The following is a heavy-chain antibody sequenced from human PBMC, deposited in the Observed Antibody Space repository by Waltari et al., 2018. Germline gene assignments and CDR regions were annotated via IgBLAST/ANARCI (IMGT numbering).Heavy chain of an antibody. Sequence: EVQLLESGGGLVQPGGSLRLSCAASGFTFSSYAMSWVRQAPGKGLEWVSDISGSGGSTYYADSVKGRFTISRDNSKNTLYLQMNSLRAEDTAIYYCAKVGVVVAATGGWFDPWGQGTLVTVSS. J-gene: IGHJ5*02. V-gene: IGHV3-23*01. CDR3: AKVGVVVAATGGWFDP. D-gene: IGHD2-15*01. CDR1: GFTFSSYA. CDR2: ISGSGGST.